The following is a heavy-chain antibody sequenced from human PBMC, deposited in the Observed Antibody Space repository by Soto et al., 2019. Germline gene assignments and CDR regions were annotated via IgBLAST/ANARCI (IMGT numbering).Heavy chain of an antibody. D-gene: IGHD5-18*01. Sequence: ASVKVSCKASGYTFTNYCLHWVRQAPGQGLEWMGWVNPSNGSTKYSQKFKGRVTITRDTSASTAHMELRSLRSEDTAVYYCARSPGYSYVDXWGQGTLVTVSS. CDR2: VNPSNGST. V-gene: IGHV1-3*01. CDR3: ARSPGYSYVDX. J-gene: IGHJ4*02. CDR1: GYTFTNYC.